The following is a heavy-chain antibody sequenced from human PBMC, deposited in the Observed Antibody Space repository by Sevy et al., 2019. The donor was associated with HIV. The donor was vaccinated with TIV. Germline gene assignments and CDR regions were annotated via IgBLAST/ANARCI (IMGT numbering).Heavy chain of an antibody. J-gene: IGHJ6*02. CDR3: TRDGGGGNILASYYYYDMDV. D-gene: IGHD2-21*01. Sequence: GGSLRLSCTTSEFTFGDFAMSWFRQAPGKGLEWVGFIRSKDYGGTTEYAASVKGRFTISRDDSKNIAYMQMNSLKTEDTAVYFCTRDGGGGNILASYYYYDMDVWGQGTTVTVSS. CDR2: IRSKDYGGTT. CDR1: EFTFGDFA. V-gene: IGHV3-49*03.